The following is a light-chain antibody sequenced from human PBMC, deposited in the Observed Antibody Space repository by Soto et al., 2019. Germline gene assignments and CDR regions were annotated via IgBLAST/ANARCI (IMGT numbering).Light chain of an antibody. CDR3: QPYNTYSP. CDR2: DAS. V-gene: IGKV1-5*01. J-gene: IGKJ1*01. CDR1: QSISSW. Sequence: DIQMTQSPSTLSASVGDRVTITCRAGQSISSWLAWYQQKPGKAPKLLIYDASSLQIGVPSRFSGSGSGTKFTLTISSLQPDDFATYYCQPYNTYSPFGQGTKVEIK.